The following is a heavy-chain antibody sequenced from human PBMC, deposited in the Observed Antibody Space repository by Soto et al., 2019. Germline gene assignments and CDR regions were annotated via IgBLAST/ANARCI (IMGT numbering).Heavy chain of an antibody. Sequence: PGGSLRLSCAASGFTFSSYSMNWVRQAPGKGLEWVSYTSSSSSTIYYADSVKGRFTISRDNAKNSLYLQMNSLRDEDTAVYYCARFEVGATLSLHDPFDIWGQGTMVTVSS. D-gene: IGHD1-26*01. CDR2: TSSSSSTI. CDR3: ARFEVGATLSLHDPFDI. J-gene: IGHJ3*02. V-gene: IGHV3-48*02. CDR1: GFTFSSYS.